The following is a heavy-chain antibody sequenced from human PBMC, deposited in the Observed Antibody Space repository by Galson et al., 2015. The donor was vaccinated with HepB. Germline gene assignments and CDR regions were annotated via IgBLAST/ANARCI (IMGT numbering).Heavy chain of an antibody. CDR2: INGGGSGT. J-gene: IGHJ4*02. CDR3: ARALAAAMVDH. D-gene: IGHD2-15*01. CDR1: EFTFSAYW. V-gene: IGHV3-74*01. Sequence: SLRLSCAASEFTFSAYWMHWVRQAPGKGLVWVSRINGGGSGTTYADSVKGRFTISRDNAKNMVYLQMSGLRAEDTAVYYCARALAAAMVDHWGQGTLVTVSS.